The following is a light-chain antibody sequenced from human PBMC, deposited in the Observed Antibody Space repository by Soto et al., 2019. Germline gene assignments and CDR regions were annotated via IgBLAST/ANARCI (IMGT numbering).Light chain of an antibody. CDR2: RNN. CDR3: VAWDDSLNSWV. Sequence: LTQPPSASGTPGQRVTISCSGSSSNIGRNYVYWCQQFPGTAPKVLIYRNNQRHSGVPDRFSGSKSGTSASLAVGGLRSEDEADYYCVAWDDSLNSWVFGGGTKLTVL. J-gene: IGLJ3*02. V-gene: IGLV1-47*01. CDR1: SSNIGRNY.